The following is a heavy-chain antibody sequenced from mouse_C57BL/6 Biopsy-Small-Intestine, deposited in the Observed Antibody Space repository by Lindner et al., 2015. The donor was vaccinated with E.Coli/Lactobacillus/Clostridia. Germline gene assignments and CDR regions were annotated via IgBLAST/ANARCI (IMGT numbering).Heavy chain of an antibody. CDR1: GYSFTGYF. D-gene: IGHD2-5*01. V-gene: IGHV1-31*01. J-gene: IGHJ2*01. CDR2: IYPNNGGN. CDR3: ARAYYSTYYFDY. Sequence: VQLQESGPELVKPGTSVKISCKASGYSFTGYFIHWVKQSHGNILDWIGFIYPNNGGNGYNQKFKDKATLTVDKSSSTAYMELHSLTSQDSAVYYCARAYYSTYYFDYWGQGTTLTVSS.